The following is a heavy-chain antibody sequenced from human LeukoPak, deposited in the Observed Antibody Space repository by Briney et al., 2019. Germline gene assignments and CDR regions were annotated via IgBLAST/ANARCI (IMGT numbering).Heavy chain of an antibody. D-gene: IGHD3-10*01. CDR2: ISSSSSYI. J-gene: IGHJ5*02. CDR1: GFTFSSYS. Sequence: GGSLRLSCAASGFTFSSYSMNWVRQAPGKGLEWVSSISSSSSYIYYADSVKGRFTISRGNAKNSLYLQMNSLRAEDTAVYYCAREASYYYGSGFDPWGQGTLVTVSS. V-gene: IGHV3-21*01. CDR3: AREASYYYGSGFDP.